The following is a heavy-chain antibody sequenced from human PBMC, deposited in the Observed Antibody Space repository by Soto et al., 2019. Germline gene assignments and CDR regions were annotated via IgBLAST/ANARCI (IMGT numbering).Heavy chain of an antibody. CDR1: GFTFSSYW. J-gene: IGHJ4*02. V-gene: IGHV3-7*04. D-gene: IGHD1-26*01. CDR2: IKQDGDEQ. CDR3: GRDLMDWDSGIYSYDY. Sequence: EVQLVESGGGLVQPGGSLRLSCAASGFTFSSYWMSWVRQAPGKGLEWVANIKQDGDEQYYVDSVKGRFTISRDNAKNSVYLQMNSLRAEDTAVYYCGRDLMDWDSGIYSYDYWAQGTLVTVSS.